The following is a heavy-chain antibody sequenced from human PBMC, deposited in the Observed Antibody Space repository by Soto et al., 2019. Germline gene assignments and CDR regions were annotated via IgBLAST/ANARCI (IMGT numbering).Heavy chain of an antibody. J-gene: IGHJ6*02. V-gene: IGHV3-30*18. CDR3: AKEVERQNYDFWSGYYSYYYYGMDV. CDR2: ISYDGSNK. Sequence: GGSLRLSCAASGFTFSSYGMHWVRQAPGKGLEWVAVISYDGSNKYYADSVKGRFTISRDNSKKTLYLQMNSLRAEDTAVYYCAKEVERQNYDFWSGYYSYYYYGMDVWGQGTTVTVSS. D-gene: IGHD3-3*01. CDR1: GFTFSSYG.